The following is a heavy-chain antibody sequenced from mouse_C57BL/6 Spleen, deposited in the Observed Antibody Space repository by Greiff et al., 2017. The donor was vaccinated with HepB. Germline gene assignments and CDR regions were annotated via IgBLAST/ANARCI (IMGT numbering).Heavy chain of an antibody. V-gene: IGHV1-18*01. CDR3: ARAPYYDYFYFDY. D-gene: IGHD2-4*01. CDR2: INPNNGGT. Sequence: EVHLVESGPELVKPGASVKIPCKASGYTFTDYNMDWVKQSHGKSLEWIGDINPNNGGTIYNQKFKGKATLTVDKSSSTAYMELRSLTSEDTAVYYCARAPYYDYFYFDYWGQGTTLTVSS. J-gene: IGHJ2*01. CDR1: GYTFTDYN.